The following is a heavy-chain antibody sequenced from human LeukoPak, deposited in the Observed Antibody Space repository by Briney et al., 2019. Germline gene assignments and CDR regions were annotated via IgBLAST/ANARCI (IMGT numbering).Heavy chain of an antibody. CDR3: ARDRGYGYGHFDY. J-gene: IGHJ4*02. Sequence: PGGSLRLSCAASGFTFSGYEMNWVRQAPGKGLVWVSYISRSGTTIHYADSVEGRFTMSRDNAKNSLFLQMNSLRAEDTAVYYCARDRGYGYGHFDYWGQGTLVTVSS. CDR1: GFTFSGYE. D-gene: IGHD5-18*01. CDR2: ISRSGTTI. V-gene: IGHV3-48*03.